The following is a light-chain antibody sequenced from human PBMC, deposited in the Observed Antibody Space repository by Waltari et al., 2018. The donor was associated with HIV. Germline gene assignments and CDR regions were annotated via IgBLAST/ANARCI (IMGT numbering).Light chain of an antibody. Sequence: SYEVTQPPSVSVSPGQTASITCSGDKLGDKYACWYQQRPGQSPVLVIYQDSKRPSAIPERFSGSNSGNTATLTISGTQAMDEADYYCQAWDSSTVVF. V-gene: IGLV3-1*01. CDR2: QDS. CDR1: KLGDKY. J-gene: IGLJ2*01. CDR3: QAWDSSTVV.